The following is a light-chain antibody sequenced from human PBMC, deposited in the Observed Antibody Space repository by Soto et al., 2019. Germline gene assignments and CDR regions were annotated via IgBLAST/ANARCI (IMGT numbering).Light chain of an antibody. J-gene: IGLJ7*01. CDR3: AAWDDSLSRAV. V-gene: IGLV1-47*02. CDR1: SSNIGSNY. CDR2: SNN. Sequence: QSVLTQPPSASGTPGQRVTISCSGSSSNIGSNYVYWYQQLPGTAPKLLIYSNNQRPSGVPDRFSGSKSGTSASLAISGLRSEDEAYYYCAAWDDSLSRAVFGGGTQLTVL.